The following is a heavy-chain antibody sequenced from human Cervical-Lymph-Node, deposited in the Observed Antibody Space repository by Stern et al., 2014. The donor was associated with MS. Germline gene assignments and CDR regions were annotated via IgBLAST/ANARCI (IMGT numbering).Heavy chain of an antibody. D-gene: IGHD4-23*01. CDR2: IWYDGSNK. CDR3: ARRDVVTPAADFDY. V-gene: IGHV3-33*01. J-gene: IGHJ4*02. CDR1: GFTFSSYG. Sequence: VQLVESGGGVVQPGRSLRLSCAASGFTFSSYGMHWVRQAPGKGLAWVAVIWYDGSNKYYADSVKGRFTISRDNSKNTLYLQMNSLRAEDTAVYYCARRDVVTPAADFDYWGQGTLVTVSS.